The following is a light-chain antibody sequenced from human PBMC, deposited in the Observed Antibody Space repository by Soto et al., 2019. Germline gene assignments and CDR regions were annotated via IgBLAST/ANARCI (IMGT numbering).Light chain of an antibody. CDR1: KGISNY. V-gene: IGKV1-17*01. CDR3: LQHYIYPRT. J-gene: IGKJ1*01. Sequence: DIQVAQSRSSPSASVGERVTNTCRESKGISNYLAWYQQKPLKAPKRLIYAASSLHSGVPSRFSGSASGTEFTLAISGLQPEDFATYYCLQHYIYPRTFGQGTMVDIK. CDR2: AAS.